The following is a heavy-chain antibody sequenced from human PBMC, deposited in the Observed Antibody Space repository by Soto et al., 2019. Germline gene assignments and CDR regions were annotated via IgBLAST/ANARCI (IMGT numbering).Heavy chain of an antibody. CDR3: ATNGWYCVEY. V-gene: IGHV4-4*02. CDR2: IHHSRGT. CDR1: GGSISADKW. J-gene: IGHJ4*02. Sequence: QVQLQESGPGLVKPSETLSLTCAVSGGSISADKWWSWVRQSPGKGLEWIGEIHHSRGTNYNPSLKXXVXIXXDKCTNQFSLNLNSVTAADTAVYYCATNGWYCVEYWGQGMLVTVSS. D-gene: IGHD6-19*01.